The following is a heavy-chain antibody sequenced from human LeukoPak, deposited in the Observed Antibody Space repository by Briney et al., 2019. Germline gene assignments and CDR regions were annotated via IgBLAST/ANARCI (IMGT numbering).Heavy chain of an antibody. CDR3: ATSEYSSSIDAFDI. CDR1: GFTFSSYS. J-gene: IGHJ3*02. V-gene: IGHV3-21*01. D-gene: IGHD6-6*01. CDR2: ISSSSSYI. Sequence: GGSLRLSCAASGFTFSSYSMNWVRQAPGKGLEWVSSISSSSSYIYYADSVKGRFTISRDNAKNSLFLQMNSLRAEDTAVYYCATSEYSSSIDAFDIWGQGTMVTVSS.